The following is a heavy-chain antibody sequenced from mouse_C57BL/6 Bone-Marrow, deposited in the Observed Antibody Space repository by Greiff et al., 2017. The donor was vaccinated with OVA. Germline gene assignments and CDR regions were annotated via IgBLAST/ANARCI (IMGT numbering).Heavy chain of an antibody. V-gene: IGHV5-17*01. D-gene: IGHD4-1*01. CDR3: ARDWDLAY. CDR1: GFTFSDYG. Sequence: EVKLVESGGGLVKPGGSLKLSCAASGFTFSDYGMHWVRQAPEKGLGWVAYISSGSSTIYYADTVKGRFTISRDNAKNTLFLQMTSLRSEDTAMYYCARDWDLAYWGQGTLVTVSA. CDR2: ISSGSSTI. J-gene: IGHJ3*01.